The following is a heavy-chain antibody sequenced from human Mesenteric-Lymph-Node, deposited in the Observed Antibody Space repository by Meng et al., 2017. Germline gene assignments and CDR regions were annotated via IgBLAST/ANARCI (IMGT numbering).Heavy chain of an antibody. Sequence: GSLRLSCTVSGGSISSYYWSWIRQPPGKGLEWIGEINHSGSTNYNPSLKSRVTISVDTSKNQFSLKLSSVTAADTAVYYCARNGISDGWFGESTLGYWGQGTLVTVYS. CDR3: ARNGISDGWFGESTLGY. V-gene: IGHV4-34*01. J-gene: IGHJ4*02. D-gene: IGHD3-10*01. CDR2: INHSGST. CDR1: GGSISSYY.